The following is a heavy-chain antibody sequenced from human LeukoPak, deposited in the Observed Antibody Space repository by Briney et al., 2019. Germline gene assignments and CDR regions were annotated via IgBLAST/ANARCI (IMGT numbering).Heavy chain of an antibody. CDR3: AKDPIIAVAATGFDY. J-gene: IGHJ4*02. CDR2: ISGSGGST. D-gene: IGHD6-19*01. V-gene: IGHV3-23*01. Sequence: LSGGSLRLSCAASGFTFSSYAMSWVRQAPGKGLEWVSAISGSGGSTYYADSVKGRFTISRDNSKNTLYLQMNSLRAEDTAVYYCAKDPIIAVAATGFDYWGQGTLVTVSS. CDR1: GFTFSSYA.